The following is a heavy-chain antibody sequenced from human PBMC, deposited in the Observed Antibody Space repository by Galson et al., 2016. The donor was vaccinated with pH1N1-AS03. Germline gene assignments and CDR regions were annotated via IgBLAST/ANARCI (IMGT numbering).Heavy chain of an antibody. D-gene: IGHD3-16*01. V-gene: IGHV4-39*01. CDR3: GGHPDSRNTPCFILRAFDL. CDR1: GGSLSSSRYY. Sequence: SLTCTVSGGSLSSSRYYWGWIRQSPGKGLEWLGSIYYNGNTFYNPSLESRVTISVDTSKNQFSLKLTSLTTADTPLYFSGGHPDSRNTPCFILRAFDLWGQGTMITVSS. J-gene: IGHJ3*01. CDR2: IYYNGNT.